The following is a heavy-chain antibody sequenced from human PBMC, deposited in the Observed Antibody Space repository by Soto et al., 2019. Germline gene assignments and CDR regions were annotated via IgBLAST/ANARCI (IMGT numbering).Heavy chain of an antibody. D-gene: IGHD3-10*01. J-gene: IGHJ4*02. CDR2: ISDDGSNK. Sequence: QVQLVESGGGVVHPGRSLRLSCAASGFTFSTFAMHLVRQAPGKGLEWVAVISDDGSNKYYADSVKGRFTISRDNSKNTLSLQMESLRTDDTAVYFCAKEMVPDSFPHPMVRGVPGDSWGQGTLVTVSS. CDR3: AKEMVPDSFPHPMVRGVPGDS. CDR1: GFTFSTFA. V-gene: IGHV3-30*04.